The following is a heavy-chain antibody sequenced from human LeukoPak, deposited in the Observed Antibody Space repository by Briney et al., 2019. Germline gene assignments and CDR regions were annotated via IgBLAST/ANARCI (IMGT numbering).Heavy chain of an antibody. CDR1: GASITGYY. CDR2: VYYSGST. Sequence: SETLSLTCTVSGASITGYYWTWIRQPPGKGLEWIGYVYYSGSTNYNPSLKSRVTISVDTSKNQFSLKLTSMTAADTAVYYCARFGAAAGTDYWGQGTLVTVSS. D-gene: IGHD6-13*01. V-gene: IGHV4-59*01. J-gene: IGHJ4*02. CDR3: ARFGAAAGTDY.